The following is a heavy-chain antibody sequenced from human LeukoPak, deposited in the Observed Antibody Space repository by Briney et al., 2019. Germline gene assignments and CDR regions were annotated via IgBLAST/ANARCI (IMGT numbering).Heavy chain of an antibody. CDR2: INHSGST. D-gene: IGHD3-10*01. Sequence: PSETLSLTCAVYGGSFSGYYWSWIRQPPGKGLEWIGEINHSGSTNYNPSLKSRVTTSVDTSKNQFSLKLSSVTAADTAVYYCARDKVTMVRGPYYYYGMDVWGQGTTVTVSS. J-gene: IGHJ6*02. V-gene: IGHV4-34*01. CDR3: ARDKVTMVRGPYYYYGMDV. CDR1: GGSFSGYY.